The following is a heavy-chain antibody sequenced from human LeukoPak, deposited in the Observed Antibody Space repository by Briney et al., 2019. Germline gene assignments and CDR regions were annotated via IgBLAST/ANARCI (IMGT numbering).Heavy chain of an antibody. J-gene: IGHJ3*02. CDR1: GDSVSSNSAA. CDR3: ARNGIGTTYDAFGI. CDR2: TYLRSKWYN. Sequence: SQTLSLTCAISGDSVSSNSAAWNWIRQAPSRGLEWLGRTYLRSKWYNDYALSVKSRIIINADTSQNHFSLHLNSVTPEDTAVYFGARNGIGTTYDAFGIWGQGTMVTVSS. D-gene: IGHD1-1*01. V-gene: IGHV6-1*01.